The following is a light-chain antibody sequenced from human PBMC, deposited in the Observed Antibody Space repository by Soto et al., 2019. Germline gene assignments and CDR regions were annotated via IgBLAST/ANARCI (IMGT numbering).Light chain of an antibody. CDR2: VAS. V-gene: IGKV3-15*01. Sequence: EIVMTQSPDTVSVSPGERVTLSCRASQSVSSNLAWYQQKPGQAPRLLIYVASTRATGIPARFSGSGSGTEFTLTISSLQSEDFAVYYCHQYNNWPRTFGQGTKVDIK. CDR3: HQYNNWPRT. CDR1: QSVSSN. J-gene: IGKJ2*01.